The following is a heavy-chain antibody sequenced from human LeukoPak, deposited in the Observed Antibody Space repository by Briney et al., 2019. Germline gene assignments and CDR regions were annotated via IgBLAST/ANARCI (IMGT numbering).Heavy chain of an antibody. CDR2: INPNSGGT. CDR1: GYTFTGYF. CDR3: ARGGLQLWFLVDY. Sequence: ASVKVSCKASGYTFTGYFMHWVRQAPGQGLEWMGWINPNSGGTNHAQKFQGRVTMTRDTSISTAYMELSSLRSDDTAIYFCARGGLQLWFLVDYWGQGTLVTVSS. V-gene: IGHV1-2*02. J-gene: IGHJ4*02. D-gene: IGHD5-18*01.